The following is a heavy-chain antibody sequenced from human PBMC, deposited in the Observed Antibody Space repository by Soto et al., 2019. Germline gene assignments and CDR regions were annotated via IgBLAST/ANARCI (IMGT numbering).Heavy chain of an antibody. CDR1: GFTFSTYG. J-gene: IGHJ5*01. CDR2: TSRDGGLQ. D-gene: IGHD5-18*01. CDR3: ARVLHRNGYGGCFDF. Sequence: QVQLVESGGGVVQPGRSLRLSCAASGFTFSTYGMQWVRQAPGKGLEWVAVTSRDGGLQYYADSVKGRFTISRDNSRNTLYLQMTGLKAEDTAVYYCARVLHRNGYGGCFDFWGQGSLVTFSS. V-gene: IGHV3-30*03.